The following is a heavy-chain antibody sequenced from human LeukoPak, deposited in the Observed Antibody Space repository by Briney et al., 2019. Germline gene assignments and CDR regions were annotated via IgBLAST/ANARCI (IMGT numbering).Heavy chain of an antibody. J-gene: IGHJ4*02. V-gene: IGHV3-21*04. D-gene: IGHD2-2*01. CDR2: ISSSSSYI. CDR1: GFTFSSYS. Sequence: GGSLRLSCAASGFTFSSYSMNWVRQAPGKGLEWVSSISSSSSYIYYADSVKGRFTISRDNAKNSLYLQMNSLRAEDTAVYYCARGRSSTSFLDYWGQGTLVTVSS. CDR3: ARGRSSTSFLDY.